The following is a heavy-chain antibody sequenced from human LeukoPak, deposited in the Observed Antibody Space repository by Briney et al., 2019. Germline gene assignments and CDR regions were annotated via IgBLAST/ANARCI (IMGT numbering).Heavy chain of an antibody. CDR1: GYTFTSYG. Sequence: ASVKVSCKASGYTFTSYGISWVRQAPGQGLEWMGWISAYNGNTNYAQKLQGRVTMTTDTSTSTAYMELRSLRSDDTAVYYCARAVSSHIVLMVYAVDYWGQGILVTVSS. CDR2: ISAYNGNT. J-gene: IGHJ4*02. D-gene: IGHD2-8*01. CDR3: ARAVSSHIVLMVYAVDY. V-gene: IGHV1-18*01.